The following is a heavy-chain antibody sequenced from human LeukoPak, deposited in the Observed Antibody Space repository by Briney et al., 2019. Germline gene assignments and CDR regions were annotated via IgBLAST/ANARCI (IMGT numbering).Heavy chain of an antibody. Sequence: GASVKVSCKASGYTFTSYGISWMRQAPGQGLEGMGWISAYNGKTNYAQKLQGRVVMTTDTSTSTAYMELRSLRSDDTAVYYCARDLGVVVRRKDYYYMDVWGKGTTVTVSS. CDR2: ISAYNGKT. J-gene: IGHJ6*03. D-gene: IGHD2-21*01. CDR1: GYTFTSYG. CDR3: ARDLGVVVRRKDYYYMDV. V-gene: IGHV1-18*01.